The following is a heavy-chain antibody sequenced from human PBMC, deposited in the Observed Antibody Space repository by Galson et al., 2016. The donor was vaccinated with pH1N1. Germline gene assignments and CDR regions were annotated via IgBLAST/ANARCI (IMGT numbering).Heavy chain of an antibody. Sequence: PALVKPTQTLTLTCTFSGFSLRTSGMCVSWIRQPPGKALEWLALLDWGDDQYYSTSLKTKHPNSKDTSKNQSVLTMPIMDPVDTATYYCARLDYGDYSGYFEYWGQGTLVTVSS. V-gene: IGHV2-70*01. J-gene: IGHJ4*02. CDR3: ARLDYGDYSGYFEY. CDR2: LDWGDDQ. D-gene: IGHD4-17*01. CDR1: GFSLRTSGMC.